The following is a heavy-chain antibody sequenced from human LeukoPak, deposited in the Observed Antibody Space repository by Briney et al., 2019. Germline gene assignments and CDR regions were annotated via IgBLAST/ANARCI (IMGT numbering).Heavy chain of an antibody. J-gene: IGHJ4*02. CDR2: IYENGGTT. CDR1: GFTFRSHA. V-gene: IGHV3-23*01. CDR3: AKDFRIGYSAHFDY. Sequence: GGSLRLSCVGSGFTFRSHAMSWVRQAPEKGLEFVSGIYENGGTTYYADSVKGRFSIFRDNSKNTLYLQMDSLRGEDTAVYYCAKDFRIGYSAHFDYWGQGALVTVSS. D-gene: IGHD2-21*01.